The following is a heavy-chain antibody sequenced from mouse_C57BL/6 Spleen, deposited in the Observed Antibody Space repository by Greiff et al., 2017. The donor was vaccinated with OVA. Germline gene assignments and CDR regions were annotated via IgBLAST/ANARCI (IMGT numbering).Heavy chain of an antibody. CDR3: AITPHYYGSSHWYFDV. Sequence: QVQLKQPGAELVKPGASVKVSCKASGYTFTSYWMHWVKQRPGQGLEWIGRIHPSDSDTNYNQKFKGKATLTVDKSSSTAYMQLSSLTSEDSAVYYCAITPHYYGSSHWYFDVWGTGTTVTVSS. CDR1: GYTFTSYW. V-gene: IGHV1-74*01. D-gene: IGHD1-1*01. J-gene: IGHJ1*03. CDR2: IHPSDSDT.